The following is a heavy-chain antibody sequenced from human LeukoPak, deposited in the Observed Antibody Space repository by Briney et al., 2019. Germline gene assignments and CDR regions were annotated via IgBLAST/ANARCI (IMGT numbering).Heavy chain of an antibody. V-gene: IGHV4-39*07. Sequence: SETLSLTCTVSGGSISSSNYYWGWVRQPPGKGLEWIGEIYHSGSTNYNPSLKSRVTISVDTSKNQFSLKLSSATAADTAVYYCARSAVPYNYYYMDVWGKGTTVTVSS. CDR1: GGSISSSNYY. CDR3: ARSAVPYNYYYMDV. CDR2: IYHSGST. J-gene: IGHJ6*03. D-gene: IGHD4-17*01.